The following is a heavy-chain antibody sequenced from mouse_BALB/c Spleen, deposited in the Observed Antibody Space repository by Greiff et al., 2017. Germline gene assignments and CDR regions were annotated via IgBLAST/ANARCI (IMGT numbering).Heavy chain of an antibody. CDR3: AKPSTYYYGSSYVYAMDY. CDR1: GFSLTSYG. CDR2: IWGDGST. V-gene: IGHV2-3*01. J-gene: IGHJ4*01. Sequence: QVKLMESGPGLVAPSQSLSITCTVSGFSLTSYGVSWVRQPPGKGLEWLGVIWGDGSTNYHSALISRLSISKDNSKSQVFLKLNSLQTDDTATYYCAKPSTYYYGSSYVYAMDYWGQGTSVTVSS. D-gene: IGHD1-1*01.